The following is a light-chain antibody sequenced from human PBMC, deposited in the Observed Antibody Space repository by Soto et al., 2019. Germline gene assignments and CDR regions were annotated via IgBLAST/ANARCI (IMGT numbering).Light chain of an antibody. CDR2: GAS. CDR3: QHYDQSWT. CDR1: QSVSTN. J-gene: IGKJ1*01. V-gene: IGKV3-15*01. Sequence: DIVMTQSPATLSVSPGDRATFSCRASQSVSTNLAWYQLKPGQAPSLLVYGASIRATGIPARFSGSGSGTEYSLTISRLPSEVVGVYFCQHYDQSWTFGQGTKVDIK.